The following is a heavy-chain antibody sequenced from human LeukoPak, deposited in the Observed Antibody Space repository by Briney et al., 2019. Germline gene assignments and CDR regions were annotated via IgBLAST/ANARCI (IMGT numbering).Heavy chain of an antibody. Sequence: ASVKVSCKASGGTFSSYAISWVRQAPGQGLEWMGRIIPILGIANYAQKFQGRVTITADKSTSTAYMELSSLRSEDTAVYYCARATTRSMVRGVIRSFDYWGQGTLVTVSS. D-gene: IGHD3-10*01. J-gene: IGHJ4*02. CDR1: GGTFSSYA. CDR2: IIPILGIA. CDR3: ARATTRSMVRGVIRSFDY. V-gene: IGHV1-69*04.